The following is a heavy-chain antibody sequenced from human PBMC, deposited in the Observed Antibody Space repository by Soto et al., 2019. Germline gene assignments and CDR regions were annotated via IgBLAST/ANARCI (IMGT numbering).Heavy chain of an antibody. CDR1: GYTFTSYD. D-gene: IGHD3-16*02. CDR2: MNPNSGNT. J-gene: IGHJ4*02. V-gene: IGHV1-8*01. Sequence: ASVKVSCKTSGYTFTSYDINWVRQATGQGPEWMGWMNPNSGNTGYAQKFQGRVTMTRNASISTAYMELSSLRSEDTAVYYCARGRDYIWGSYREEIFAYWGQGTLVTVSS. CDR3: ARGRDYIWGSYREEIFAY.